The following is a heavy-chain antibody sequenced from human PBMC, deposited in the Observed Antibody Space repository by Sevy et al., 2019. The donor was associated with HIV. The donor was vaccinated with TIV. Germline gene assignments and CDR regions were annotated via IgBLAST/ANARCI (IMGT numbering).Heavy chain of an antibody. D-gene: IGHD5-18*01. V-gene: IGHV3-48*02. J-gene: IGHJ4*02. Sequence: GGSLRLSCVVSGLNFSSDSMNWVRQAPGKGLEWLAYISSSSRTIYYADSVEGRFTISRDNDKKSVFLQMNNLRDEDSATYYCARDVDTPFVRSFDSWGQGTLVTVSS. CDR1: GLNFSSDS. CDR3: ARDVDTPFVRSFDS. CDR2: ISSSSRTI.